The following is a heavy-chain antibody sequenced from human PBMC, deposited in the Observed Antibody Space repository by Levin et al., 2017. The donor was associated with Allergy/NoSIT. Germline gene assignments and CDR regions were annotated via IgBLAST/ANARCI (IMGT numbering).Heavy chain of an antibody. J-gene: IGHJ4*02. CDR2: MNPNSGNT. CDR3: ARYSPGLAARPQAGY. V-gene: IGHV1-8*01. Sequence: PGASVKVSCKASGYTFTSYDINWVRQVTGQGLEWMGWMNPNSGNTGYAQKFQGRVTMTRNTSISTAYMELSSLRSEDTAVYYCARYSPGLAARPQAGYWGQGTPVTVSS. D-gene: IGHD6-6*01. CDR1: GYTFTSYD.